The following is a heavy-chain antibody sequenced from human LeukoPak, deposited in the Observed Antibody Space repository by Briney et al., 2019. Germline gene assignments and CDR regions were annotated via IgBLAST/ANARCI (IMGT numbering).Heavy chain of an antibody. V-gene: IGHV3-23*01. CDR1: GFTFTSYA. Sequence: GGSLRLSCAASGFTFTSYAMSWVRQAPGKGLEWVSGLSGSGGSTYYADSVKGRFTISRDNSKNTLYLQMNSLRAEDTAVYYCAREPSFYDSSGHAFDYWGQGTLVTVSS. CDR3: AREPSFYDSSGHAFDY. D-gene: IGHD3-22*01. J-gene: IGHJ4*02. CDR2: LSGSGGST.